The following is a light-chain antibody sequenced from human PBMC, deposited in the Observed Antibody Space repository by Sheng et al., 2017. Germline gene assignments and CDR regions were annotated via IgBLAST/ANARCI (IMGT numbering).Light chain of an antibody. CDR1: RSNIGNNP. V-gene: IGLV1-44*01. J-gene: IGLJ1*01. CDR2: SDN. CDR3: AAWDDRLNAYV. Sequence: QSVLTQSPSASGTPGQRVTISCSGGRSNIGNNPVNWYLRLPGTAPKLLIYSDNQRPSGVPDRFSASKSGASASLAVSELQSEDEADYFCAAWDDRLNAYVFGAGTKVTVL.